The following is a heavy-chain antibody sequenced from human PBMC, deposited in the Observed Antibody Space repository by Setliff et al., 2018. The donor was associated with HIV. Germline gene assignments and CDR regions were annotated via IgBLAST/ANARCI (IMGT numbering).Heavy chain of an antibody. J-gene: IGHJ4*02. Sequence: ASVKVSCKTSGGTLSNYVITWVRQAPGQGLEWMGMIIPMYNIPAYAQKFQGRVTFTADESTSTAYMELSSLRSEDTAVYYCATYHYYDSSAYFIDLYYLDYWGQGTLVTVSS. D-gene: IGHD3-22*01. CDR1: GGTLSNYV. CDR3: ATYHYYDSSAYFIDLYYLDY. V-gene: IGHV1-69*13. CDR2: IIPMYNIP.